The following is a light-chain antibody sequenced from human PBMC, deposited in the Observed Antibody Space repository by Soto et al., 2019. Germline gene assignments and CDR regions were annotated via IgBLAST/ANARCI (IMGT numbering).Light chain of an antibody. CDR2: WAS. CDR3: HQSYGSPQT. CDR1: QSVXXXSTNKNY. Sequence: DIVMTXSPDSLXXSLGERATIXXXXSQSVXXXSTNKNYLAWYQQKPGQPPKLLIYWASTRESGVPDRFSGSGSGTDFTPTISSRQAEDVAVYYWHQSYGSPQTFGQGTKVEIK. V-gene: IGKV4-1*01. J-gene: IGKJ1*01.